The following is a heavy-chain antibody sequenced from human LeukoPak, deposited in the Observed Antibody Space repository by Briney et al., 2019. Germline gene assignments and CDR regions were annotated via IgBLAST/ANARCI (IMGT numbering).Heavy chain of an antibody. CDR3: ARGQIRGVGLFDY. J-gene: IGHJ4*01. D-gene: IGHD3-16*01. V-gene: IGHV4-38-2*02. Sequence: SETLSLTCQVLYSSVSRGYYWGWIRQPPGKGLEWIGSIYHSGSTYHNPSLKSRVTLSVDESKSQFSLKLSSVTAADTAVYYCARGQIRGVGLFDYWGHGTLVTVSS. CDR1: YSSVSRGYY. CDR2: IYHSGST.